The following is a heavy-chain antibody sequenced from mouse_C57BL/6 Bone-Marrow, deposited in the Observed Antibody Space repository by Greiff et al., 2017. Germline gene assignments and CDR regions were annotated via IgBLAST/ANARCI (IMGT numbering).Heavy chain of an antibody. J-gene: IGHJ1*03. D-gene: IGHD1-1*01. CDR2: IDPANGNT. V-gene: IGHV14-3*01. CDR1: GFNIKNTY. CDR3: ANFPHYYGSSGYWYFDV. Sequence: EVKLQESVAELVRPGASVKLSCTASGFNIKNTYMHWVKQRPEQGLEWIGRIDPANGNTKYAPKFQGKATITADTSSNTAYLQLSSLTSEDTAIYYCANFPHYYGSSGYWYFDVWGTGTTVTVSS.